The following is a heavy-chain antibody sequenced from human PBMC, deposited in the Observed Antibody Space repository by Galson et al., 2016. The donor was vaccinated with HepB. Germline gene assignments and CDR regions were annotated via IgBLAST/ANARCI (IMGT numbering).Heavy chain of an antibody. CDR1: ESRLNDYL. J-gene: IGHJ5*01. CDR2: IHPDDSYT. D-gene: IGHD1-26*01. Sequence: QSGAEVKKPGESLRISCHDSESRLNDYLISWVRQVPGKGLAWMGTIHPDDSYTVYSPSFRGQVTISADKSITTVYLQWSSLKASDSGIYFCAVYSGFESNWFKSWGQGTPVIVSS. CDR3: AVYSGFESNWFKS. V-gene: IGHV5-51*01.